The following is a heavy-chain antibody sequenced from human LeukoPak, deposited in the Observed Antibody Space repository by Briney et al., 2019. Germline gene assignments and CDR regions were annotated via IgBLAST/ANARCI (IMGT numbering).Heavy chain of an antibody. J-gene: IGHJ6*03. D-gene: IGHD4-11*01. CDR2: IYSGGST. CDR3: ARDNLGDYSYYYYMDV. V-gene: IGHV3-66*02. Sequence: GGSLRLSCAASGFTVSSNYMSWVRQAPGKGLEWVSVIYSGGSTYYADSVKGRFTISRDNSMNTLYLQMNSLRAEDTAVYYCARDNLGDYSYYYYMDVWGKGTTVTVSS. CDR1: GFTVSSNY.